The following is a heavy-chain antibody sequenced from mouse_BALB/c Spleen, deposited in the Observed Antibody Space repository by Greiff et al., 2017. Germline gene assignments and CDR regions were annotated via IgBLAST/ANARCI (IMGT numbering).Heavy chain of an antibody. CDR3: ARSGAGTEGMDY. Sequence: QVQLKESGAELAKPGASVKMSCKASGYTFTSYWMHWVKQRPGQGLEWIGYINPSTGYTEYNQKFKDKATLTADKSSSTAYMQLSSLTSEDSAVYYCARSGAGTEGMDYWGQGTSVTVSS. J-gene: IGHJ4*01. V-gene: IGHV1-7*01. CDR1: GYTFTSYW. CDR2: INPSTGYT. D-gene: IGHD4-1*01.